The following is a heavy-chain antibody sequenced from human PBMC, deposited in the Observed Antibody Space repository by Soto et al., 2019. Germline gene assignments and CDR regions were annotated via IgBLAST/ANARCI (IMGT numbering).Heavy chain of an antibody. V-gene: IGHV4-59*01. D-gene: IGHD3-10*02. Sequence: QVQLQESGPGLVKPSETLSLTCTGSGGSMSSYYWSWIRQPPGKGLEWIGFIFHSGSTSYNPSLKSRVTISVDTSENQFSLKLRSVTAADTAVYYCASMIGDPVLSFDSWGQGTVVAVSS. CDR2: IFHSGST. J-gene: IGHJ4*02. CDR1: GGSMSSYY. CDR3: ASMIGDPVLSFDS.